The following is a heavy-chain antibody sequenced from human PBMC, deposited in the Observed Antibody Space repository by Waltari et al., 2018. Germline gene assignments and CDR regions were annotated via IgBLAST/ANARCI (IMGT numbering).Heavy chain of an antibody. CDR2: IYYSGST. V-gene: IGHV4-59*11. J-gene: IGHJ4*02. CDR3: ARDRSPY. D-gene: IGHD3-10*01. Sequence: QVQLQESGPGLVKPSETLSLTYTVSGGSISSHYWSWIRQPPGKGLEWIGYIYYSGSTNYNPSLKSRVTISVDTSKNQFSLKLSSVTAADTAVYYCARDRSPYWGQGTLVTVSS. CDR1: GGSISSHY.